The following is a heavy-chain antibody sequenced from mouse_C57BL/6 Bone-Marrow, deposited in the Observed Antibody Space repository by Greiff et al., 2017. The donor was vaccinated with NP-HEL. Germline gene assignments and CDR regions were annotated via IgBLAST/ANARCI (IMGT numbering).Heavy chain of an antibody. Sequence: EVKVEESGGGLVQPGGSMKLSCVASGFTFSNYWMNWVRQSPEKGLEWVAQIRLKSDNYATHYAESVKGRFTISRDDSKSSVYLQMNNLRAEDTGIYYCTGLSHWYFDVWGTGTTVTVSS. J-gene: IGHJ1*03. CDR1: GFTFSNYW. D-gene: IGHD6-2*01. V-gene: IGHV6-3*01. CDR3: TGLSHWYFDV. CDR2: IRLKSDNYAT.